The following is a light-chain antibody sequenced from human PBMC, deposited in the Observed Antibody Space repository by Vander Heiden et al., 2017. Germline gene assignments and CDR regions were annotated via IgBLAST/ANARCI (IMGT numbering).Light chain of an antibody. CDR3: QQYGGSPYT. J-gene: IGKJ2*01. CDR2: GAS. V-gene: IGKV3-20*01. Sequence: EIVLTQSPGTLSLSPGERAPLSCRASQSVSSSYLAWYQQKPGQAPRLLIYGASTRATGIPDRFSGSGSGTDFTLTISRLEPEDFAVYFCQQYGGSPYTFGQGTKLEIK. CDR1: QSVSSSY.